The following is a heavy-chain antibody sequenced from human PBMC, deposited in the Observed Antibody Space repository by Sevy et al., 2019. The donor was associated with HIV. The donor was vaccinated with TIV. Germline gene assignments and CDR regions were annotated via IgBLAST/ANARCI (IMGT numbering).Heavy chain of an antibody. CDR2: ISYDGSNK. J-gene: IGHJ3*02. D-gene: IGHD3-22*01. CDR1: GFTFSTYC. Sequence: GGSLRLSCAASGFTFSTYCMHWVRQAPGKGLEWVALISYDGSNKDYADSVKGRFTISRDNSKKTLYLQMNCLRTEDTAVYFCARAPFENDSIGYADAFDIWGQGTTVTVSS. CDR3: ARAPFENDSIGYADAFDI. V-gene: IGHV3-30*03.